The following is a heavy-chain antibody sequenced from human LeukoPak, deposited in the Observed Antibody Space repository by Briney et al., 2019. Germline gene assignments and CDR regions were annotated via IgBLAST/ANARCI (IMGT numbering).Heavy chain of an antibody. V-gene: IGHV6-1*01. CDR3: ARGYSGYLVN. J-gene: IGHJ4*02. Sequence: ETLSLTCVISVDSVFTNRAAGSWIRQSPSGGLEWLGRTYYGVKCYTYYAVSVKSRITTNPDTSKNQFSLQLYSVTPDDTAVYYCARGYSGYLVNWGQGTLVTVSS. CDR1: VDSVFTNRAA. D-gene: IGHD5-12*01. CDR2: TYYGVKCYT.